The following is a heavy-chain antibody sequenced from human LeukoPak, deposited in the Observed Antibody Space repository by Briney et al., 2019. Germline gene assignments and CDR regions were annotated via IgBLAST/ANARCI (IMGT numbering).Heavy chain of an antibody. Sequence: GGSLRLSCAASGFTFSSYEMNWVRQAPGKGLEWVSYISSSGSTIYYADSVKGRFTISRDNAKNSLYLQMNSLGAEDTAVYYCARDPTYDSSGYGAQYYFDYWGQGTLVTVSS. CDR3: ARDPTYDSSGYGAQYYFDY. CDR2: ISSSGSTI. D-gene: IGHD3-22*01. J-gene: IGHJ4*02. V-gene: IGHV3-48*03. CDR1: GFTFSSYE.